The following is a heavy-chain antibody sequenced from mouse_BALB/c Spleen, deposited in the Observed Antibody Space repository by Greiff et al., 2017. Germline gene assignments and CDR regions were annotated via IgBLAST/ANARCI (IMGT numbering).Heavy chain of an antibody. V-gene: IGHV6-6*02. D-gene: IGHD2-1*01. Sequence: EVKLVESGGGLVQPGGSMKLSCVASGFTFSNYWMNWVRQSPEKGLEWVAEIRLKSNNYATHYAESVKGRFTISRDDSKSSVYPQMNNLRAEDTGIYYCTEDGNYDVWGAGTTVTVSS. CDR2: IRLKSNNYAT. CDR1: GFTFSNYW. J-gene: IGHJ1*01. CDR3: TEDGNYDV.